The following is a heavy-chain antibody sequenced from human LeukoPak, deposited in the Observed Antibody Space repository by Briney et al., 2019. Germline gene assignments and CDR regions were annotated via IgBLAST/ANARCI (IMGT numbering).Heavy chain of an antibody. Sequence: PSQTLSLTCAVSGGSISSGGYSWSWIRQPPGTGLEWIGYIYHSGSTYYNPSLKSRVTISVDRSKDQFSLKLSSVTAADTAVYYCARGLGCSGGSCYSNSNWFDPWGQGTLVTVSS. D-gene: IGHD2-15*01. CDR1: GGSISSGGYS. J-gene: IGHJ5*02. V-gene: IGHV4-30-2*01. CDR2: IYHSGST. CDR3: ARGLGCSGGSCYSNSNWFDP.